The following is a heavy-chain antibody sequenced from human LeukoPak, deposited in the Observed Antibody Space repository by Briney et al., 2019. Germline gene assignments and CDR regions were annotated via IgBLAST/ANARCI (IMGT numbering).Heavy chain of an antibody. D-gene: IGHD2-15*01. CDR3: ARCKLGGSHGYYFDY. CDR1: GDSISSNY. Sequence: SETLSLTCTVSGDSISSNYWSWIRQPPGKGLEWMRFIYYSGLYYSGISTYNPCLKSRFTISIDTSKNEFSLNVNSVTAADTAVYYCARCKLGGSHGYYFDYWGQGTLVTVSS. V-gene: IGHV4-59*08. J-gene: IGHJ4*02. CDR2: IYYSGLYYSGIS.